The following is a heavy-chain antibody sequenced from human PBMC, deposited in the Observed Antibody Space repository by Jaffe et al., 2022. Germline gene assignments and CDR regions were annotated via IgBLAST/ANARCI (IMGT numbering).Heavy chain of an antibody. Sequence: QVQLVQSGSELKKPGASVKVSCKASGYTFTSYAMNWVRQAPGQGLEWMGWINTNTGNPTYAQGFTGRFVFSLDTSVSTAYLQISSLKAEDTAVYYCARDNAYDFWSGYYFNWFDPWGQGTLVTVSS. CDR1: GYTFTSYA. D-gene: IGHD3-3*01. CDR3: ARDNAYDFWSGYYFNWFDP. CDR2: INTNTGNP. J-gene: IGHJ5*02. V-gene: IGHV7-4-1*02.